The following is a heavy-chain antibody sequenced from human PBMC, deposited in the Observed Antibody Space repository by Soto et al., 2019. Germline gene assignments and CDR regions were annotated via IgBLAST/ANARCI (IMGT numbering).Heavy chain of an antibody. J-gene: IGHJ6*02. CDR3: ARGSRLLYYYGMDV. CDR1: GGTFSRYA. V-gene: IGHV1-69*12. CDR2: IIPIFGTA. Sequence: QVQLVQSGAEVKKPGSSVKVSCKASGGTFSRYAISWVRQAPGQGLEWMGGIIPIFGTANYAQKFQGRVTITADESTSTAYMELSSLRSEDTAVYYCARGSRLLYYYGMDVWGQGTTVTVSS. D-gene: IGHD3-22*01.